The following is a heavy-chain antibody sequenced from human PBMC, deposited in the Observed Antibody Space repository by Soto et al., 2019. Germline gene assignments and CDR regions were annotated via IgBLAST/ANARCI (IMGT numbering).Heavy chain of an antibody. V-gene: IGHV3-7*03. CDR3: ARDAIILSAFDI. CDR1: GFTFSCYW. J-gene: IGHJ3*02. CDR2: IKQDGSEK. Sequence: GRSLRLSCAASGFTFSCYWMIWVRQAPGKGLEWVANIKQDGSEKYYVDSVKGRFTISRDNAKNSLYLQMNSLRAEDTAVYYCARDAIILSAFDIWGQGTMVTVSS. D-gene: IGHD3-9*01.